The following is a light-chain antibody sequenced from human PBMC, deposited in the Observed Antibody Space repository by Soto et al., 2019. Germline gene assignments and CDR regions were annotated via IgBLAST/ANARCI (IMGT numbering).Light chain of an antibody. Sequence: QSALTQPASVSGSPGQSITISCTGTSSDVGSYNFVSWYQQHPGKAPKIMIYEGSKRPSGVSNRFSGSKSGNTASLSISGLQAEDAADYYCCSYAGDSAWVFGRGTQLTVL. CDR1: SSDVGSYNF. J-gene: IGLJ3*02. CDR3: CSYAGDSAWV. CDR2: EGS. V-gene: IGLV2-23*01.